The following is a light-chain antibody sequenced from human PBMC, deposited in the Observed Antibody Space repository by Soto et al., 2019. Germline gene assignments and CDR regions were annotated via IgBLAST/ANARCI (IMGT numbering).Light chain of an antibody. CDR2: DVN. CDR1: SSDIDAYNF. J-gene: IGLJ2*01. CDR3: TSWTTSTTMI. Sequence: QSALTQPASVSGSPGQSITISCTGTSSDIDAYNFASWYQQHPGKAPKLMLYDVNIRPSGVSNRFSGSKSGNTASLTISGLQAEDEADYYCTSWTTSTTMIFGGGTKVTVL. V-gene: IGLV2-14*03.